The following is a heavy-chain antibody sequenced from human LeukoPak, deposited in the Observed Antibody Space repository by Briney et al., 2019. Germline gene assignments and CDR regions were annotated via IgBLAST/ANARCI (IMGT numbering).Heavy chain of an antibody. V-gene: IGHV1-69*04. CDR1: GGTFSSYA. J-gene: IGHJ6*02. Sequence: ASVKVSCKASGGTFSSYAISWVRQAPGQGLEWMGRIIPILGIANYAQKFQGRVTITADKSTSTAYMELSSLRSEDTAVYYCARDRDSSSWSYGMDVWGQGTTVTVSS. D-gene: IGHD6-13*01. CDR2: IIPILGIA. CDR3: ARDRDSSSWSYGMDV.